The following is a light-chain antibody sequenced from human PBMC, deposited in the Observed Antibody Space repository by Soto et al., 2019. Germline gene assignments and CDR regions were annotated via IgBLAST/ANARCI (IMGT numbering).Light chain of an antibody. V-gene: IGKV3-11*01. CDR2: DAS. CDR1: QSVGSY. Sequence: EIVVTQSPATLTLSPGDRATLSCRASQSVGSYLGWYQQIPGQAPRLLIYDASNRATGIPARFSGSGSGTDFPLTISSLEPEAFAVYCCQQRSDCPSSFGGGTKVE. CDR3: QQRSDCPSS. J-gene: IGKJ4*01.